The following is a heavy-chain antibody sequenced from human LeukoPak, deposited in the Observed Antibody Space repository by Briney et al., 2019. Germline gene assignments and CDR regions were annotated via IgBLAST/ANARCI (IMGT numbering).Heavy chain of an antibody. J-gene: IGHJ4*02. V-gene: IGHV1-69*05. CDR1: GGTFSSYA. CDR2: IIPIFGTA. Sequence: SVKVSCKASGGTFSSYAISWVRQAPGQGLEWMGGIIPIFGTANYAQKFQGRVTITTDESTSTAYMELSSLRSEDTAVYYCARVRSNYRPFFDYWGQGTLVTVSS. D-gene: IGHD4-11*01. CDR3: ARVRSNYRPFFDY.